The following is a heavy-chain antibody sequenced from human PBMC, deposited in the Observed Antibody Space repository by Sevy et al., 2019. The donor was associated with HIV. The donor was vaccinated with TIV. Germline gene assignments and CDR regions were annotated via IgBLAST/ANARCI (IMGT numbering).Heavy chain of an antibody. CDR3: ARTLDYGGHEAGFDY. J-gene: IGHJ4*02. V-gene: IGHV3-21*01. CDR2: ISSSSSYI. CDR1: GFTFSSYS. D-gene: IGHD4-17*01. Sequence: GGSLRLSCAASGFTFSSYSMNWVRQAPGNGLEWVSSISSSSSYIYYADSVKGRFTISRDNAKNSLYLQMNSLRAEDTAVYYCARTLDYGGHEAGFDYWGQRTLVTVSS.